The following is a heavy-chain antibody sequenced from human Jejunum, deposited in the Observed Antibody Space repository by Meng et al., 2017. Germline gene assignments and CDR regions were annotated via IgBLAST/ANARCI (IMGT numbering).Heavy chain of an antibody. CDR1: GGSISSRSYY. V-gene: IGHV4-39*01. J-gene: IGHJ5*02. CDR3: ARASYSYDSWFDP. D-gene: IGHD5-18*01. CDR2: IYYNGKS. Sequence: QLQLQESGPGQVKPSETLSIICPDSGGSISSRSYYWVWIRQSPGKGLEWIGQIYYNGKSYYNPSLKSRVTMSVDTSRSQFSLNLNTVTAADTAVYYCARASYSYDSWFDPWGQGTLVTVSS.